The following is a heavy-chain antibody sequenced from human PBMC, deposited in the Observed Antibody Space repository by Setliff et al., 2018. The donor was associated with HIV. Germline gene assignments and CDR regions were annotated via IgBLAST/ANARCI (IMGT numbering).Heavy chain of an antibody. J-gene: IGHJ4*02. V-gene: IGHV4-61*03. CDR2: IYYSGST. D-gene: IGHD1-1*01. Sequence: SETLSLTCTVSGDSVSSRSYYWSWIRQPPGKGLEWIGYIYYSGSTNYNPSLKSRVTISVDTSKNHFSLKLRSVTAADTAVYYCAQLGMVDDFDYWGQGTLVTSPQ. CDR1: GDSVSSRSYY. CDR3: AQLGMVDDFDY.